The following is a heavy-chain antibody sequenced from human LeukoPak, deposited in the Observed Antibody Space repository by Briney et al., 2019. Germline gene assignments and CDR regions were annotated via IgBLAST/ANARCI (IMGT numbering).Heavy chain of an antibody. CDR2: INSDGSST. J-gene: IGHJ3*02. D-gene: IGHD2-2*01. CDR3: VRDCSGTSCISTAFDI. Sequence: GGSLRLSCAASGFTFSSYWMHWVHQAPGKGLVWVSRINSDGSSTNYADSVKGRFTISRDNAKDTLNLQMNSLRDEDTAVYYCVRDCSGTSCISTAFDIWGQGTMVTVSS. V-gene: IGHV3-74*01. CDR1: GFTFSSYW.